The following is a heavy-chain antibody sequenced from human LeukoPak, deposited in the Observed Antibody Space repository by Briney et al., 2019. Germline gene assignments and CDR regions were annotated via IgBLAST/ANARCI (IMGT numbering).Heavy chain of an antibody. CDR2: IIPIFGTA. V-gene: IGHV1-69*13. CDR1: GGTFSSYA. CDR3: ARGRTRYFDWSFLVG. D-gene: IGHD3-9*01. J-gene: IGHJ4*02. Sequence: GASVKVSCKASGGTFSSYAISWVRQAPGQGLEWMGGIIPIFGTANYAQKFQGRVTITADESTSTAYMELSSLRSEDTAVYYCARGRTRYFDWSFLVGWGQGTLVTVSS.